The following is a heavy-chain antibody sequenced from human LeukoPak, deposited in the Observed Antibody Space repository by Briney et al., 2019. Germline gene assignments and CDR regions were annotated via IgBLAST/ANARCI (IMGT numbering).Heavy chain of an antibody. D-gene: IGHD3-10*01. CDR3: ASTVMVRGVIHRGLDV. CDR1: GFTSSSYW. V-gene: IGHV3-7*01. CDR2: INQDGSEK. Sequence: GGSLRLSCAASGFTSSSYWMSWVRQAPGKGLEWVANINQDGSEKYYVDSVKGRFTISRDNGKNSLYLKMNSLRAEDTAVYYCASTVMVRGVIHRGLDVWGKGTTVTISS. J-gene: IGHJ6*04.